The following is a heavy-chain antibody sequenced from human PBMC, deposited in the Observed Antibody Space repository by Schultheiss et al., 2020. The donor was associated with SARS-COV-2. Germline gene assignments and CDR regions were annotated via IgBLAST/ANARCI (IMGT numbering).Heavy chain of an antibody. V-gene: IGHV4-59*01. CDR2: IYFTGIT. Sequence: SETLSLTCSVSGSSITGFFWTWIRQPPGKGLDPIGNIYFTGITKYNPSLKSRVTISIDTSKDRFSLKLGSVTAADTAVYFCARATRVESLFSVRGGSFDFWGRGALVTGSS. CDR3: ARATRVESLFSVRGGSFDF. J-gene: IGHJ4*02. CDR1: GSSITGFF. D-gene: IGHD5-24*01.